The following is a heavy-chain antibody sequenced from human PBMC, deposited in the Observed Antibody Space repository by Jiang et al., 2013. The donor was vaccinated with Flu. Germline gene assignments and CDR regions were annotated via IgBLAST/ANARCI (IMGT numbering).Heavy chain of an antibody. J-gene: IGHJ6*02. CDR1: GGTLRTSA. V-gene: IGHV1-69*01. Sequence: SGAEVKNPGSSVKVSCKASGGTLRTSAFSWVRQAPGQGLEWMGVIIPIFGPANYAQKFQGRLTIIADESTSTVYMDLTSLKSDDTAVYYCAREFYSGDVGELEHGMDVWGQGTTVTVSS. CDR2: IIPIFGPA. CDR3: AREFYSGDVGELEHGMDV. D-gene: IGHD7-27*01.